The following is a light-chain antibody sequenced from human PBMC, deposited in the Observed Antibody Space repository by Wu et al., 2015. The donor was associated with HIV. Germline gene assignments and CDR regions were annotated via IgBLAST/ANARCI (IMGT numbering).Light chain of an antibody. V-gene: IGKV3-15*01. CDR2: GAS. CDR3: QQYNNWPRT. CDR1: HSVRSN. Sequence: EIVMTQSPATLSVSPGERATLSCRASHSVRSNLAWYQQKPGQAPRLLMYGASTRATGIPARFSGSGSGTGFTLTISSMQSEDFAIYYCQQYNNWPRTFGQGTRVEIE. J-gene: IGKJ1*01.